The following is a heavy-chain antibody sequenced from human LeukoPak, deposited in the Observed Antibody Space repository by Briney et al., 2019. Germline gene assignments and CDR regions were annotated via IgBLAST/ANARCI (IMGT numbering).Heavy chain of an antibody. CDR3: ARQAYSSNLGWFDP. CDR2: IYNSGST. J-gene: IGHJ5*02. V-gene: IGHV4-39*01. CDR1: GGSISSSTYY. D-gene: IGHD6-13*01. Sequence: PSETLSLTCSVSGGSISSSTYYWGWIRHPPGKGLEWIGTIYNSGSTYYNPSLKSRVTISVDTSKNQLSLKLSSVTAADTAVYYCARQAYSSNLGWFDPWGQGTLV.